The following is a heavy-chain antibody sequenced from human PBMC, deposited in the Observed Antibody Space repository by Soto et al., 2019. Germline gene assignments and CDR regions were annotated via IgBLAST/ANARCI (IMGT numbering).Heavy chain of an antibody. J-gene: IGHJ5*02. V-gene: IGHV1-69*01. CDR2: IIPIFGTA. CDR3: ARDKAGYCSSTSCYGRMGWFDP. Sequence: QVQLVQSGAEVKKPGSSVKVSCKASGGTFSSYAISWVRQAPGQGLEGMGGIIPIFGTANYAQKFQGRVTIPADESKRTDYMELSSLRSEDTAVYYCARDKAGYCSSTSCYGRMGWFDPWGQGTLVTVSS. CDR1: GGTFSSYA. D-gene: IGHD2-2*01.